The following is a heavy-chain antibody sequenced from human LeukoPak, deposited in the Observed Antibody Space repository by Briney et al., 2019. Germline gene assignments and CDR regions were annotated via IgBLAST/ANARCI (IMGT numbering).Heavy chain of an antibody. CDR2: INHSGST. D-gene: IGHD6-13*01. Sequence: SETLSLTCAVYGGSFSGYYWSWIRQPPGKGLEWIGEINHSGSTNYNPSLKSRVTISVDTSKNQFSLNLRSVTAADTAVYYCARDRYSSNWYFDYWGRGTLVTVSS. CDR1: GGSFSGYY. CDR3: ARDRYSSNWYFDY. J-gene: IGHJ4*02. V-gene: IGHV4-34*01.